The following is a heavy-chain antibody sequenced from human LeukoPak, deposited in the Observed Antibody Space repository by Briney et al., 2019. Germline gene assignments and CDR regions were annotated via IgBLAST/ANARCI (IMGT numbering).Heavy chain of an antibody. CDR3: AKGSASSRPYYFDC. J-gene: IGHJ4*02. CDR1: GFTFNNYA. CDR2: ITDDSSDS. Sequence: GGSLRLSYAASGFTFNNYAMSWVRQTPGKGLEWVSAITDDSSDSYHADSVKGRFTISRANSKNMLYLQMNSLRAEDTAMYYCAKGSASSRPYYFDCWGQGTLVTVSA. V-gene: IGHV3-23*01. D-gene: IGHD6-6*01.